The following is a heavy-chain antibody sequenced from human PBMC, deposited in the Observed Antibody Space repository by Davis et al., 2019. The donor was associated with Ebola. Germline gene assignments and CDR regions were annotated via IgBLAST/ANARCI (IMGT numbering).Heavy chain of an antibody. CDR2: ISDDGRND. CDR1: GFTFSSSG. D-gene: IGHD3-10*01. V-gene: IGHV3-30*18. Sequence: PGGSLRLSCAASGFTFSSSGMHWVRQAPGKGLEWVAVISDDGRNDYYADSVKGRFTISRDNSKNTLYLEMNSLRGEDTAVYYCGKDWVYDFGSGSFSWGLGVDVWGQGTTVTVSS. J-gene: IGHJ6*02. CDR3: GKDWVYDFGSGSFSWGLGVDV.